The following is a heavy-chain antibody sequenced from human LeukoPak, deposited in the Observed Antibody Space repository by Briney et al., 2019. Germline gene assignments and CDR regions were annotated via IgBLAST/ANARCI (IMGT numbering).Heavy chain of an antibody. D-gene: IGHD3-9*01. J-gene: IGHJ4*02. V-gene: IGHV4-61*02. CDR3: ARVKGYYDILTGYLATPYYFDY. Sequence: SETLSLTCSVSGVSISSGSYYWRWIRQPAGKGLEWIVRIYTSGSNNYNPSLKSLVTISVDTSKNQFSLKLSSVTAADTAVYYCARVKGYYDILTGYLATPYYFDYWGQGTLVTVSS. CDR2: IYTSGSN. CDR1: GVSISSGSYY.